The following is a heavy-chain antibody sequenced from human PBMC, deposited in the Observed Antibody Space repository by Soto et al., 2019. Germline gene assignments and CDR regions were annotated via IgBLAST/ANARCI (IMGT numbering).Heavy chain of an antibody. Sequence: GASVKVSCKASGGTFSSYAISWVRQAPGQGLEWMGGIIPIFGTANYAQKFQGRVTITADESTSTAYMELSSLRSEDTAVYYCARRKSGAAAAAYYYYYGMDVWGQGTTGT. J-gene: IGHJ6*02. D-gene: IGHD6-13*01. CDR1: GGTFSSYA. V-gene: IGHV1-69*13. CDR2: IIPIFGTA. CDR3: ARRKSGAAAAAYYYYYGMDV.